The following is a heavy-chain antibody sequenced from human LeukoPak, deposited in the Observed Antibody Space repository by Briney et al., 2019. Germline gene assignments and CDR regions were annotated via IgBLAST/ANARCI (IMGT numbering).Heavy chain of an antibody. D-gene: IGHD2-2*01. CDR2: ISSSSSYI. CDR1: GFTFSSYS. Sequence: GGSLRLSCAASGFTFSSYSMNWVRQAPGKGLEWVSSISSSSSYIYYADSVKGRFTISRDNAKNSLYLQMNSLRAEDTAVYYCARDGPVVPAPDDYYYYYGMDVWGQGTTVTVSS. J-gene: IGHJ6*02. V-gene: IGHV3-21*01. CDR3: ARDGPVVPAPDDYYYYYGMDV.